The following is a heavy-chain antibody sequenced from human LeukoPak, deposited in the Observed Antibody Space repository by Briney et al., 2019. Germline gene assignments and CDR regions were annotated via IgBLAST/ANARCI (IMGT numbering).Heavy chain of an antibody. V-gene: IGHV3-30-3*01. CDR2: ISYDGSNK. CDR3: ARGPRLLSYSGYDSYFDY. J-gene: IGHJ4*02. CDR1: GFTFSSYA. Sequence: GGSLRLSCAASGFTFSSYAMHWVRQAPGKGLEWVAVISYDGSNKYYADSVKGRFTISRDNSKNTLYLQMNSLRAEDTAVYYCARGPRLLSYSGYDSYFDYWGQGTLVTVSS. D-gene: IGHD5-12*01.